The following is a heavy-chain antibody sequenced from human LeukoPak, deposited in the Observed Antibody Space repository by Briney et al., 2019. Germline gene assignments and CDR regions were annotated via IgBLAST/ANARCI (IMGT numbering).Heavy chain of an antibody. D-gene: IGHD2/OR15-2a*01. Sequence: TLSLTCTVSGGSMSGGSYYWSWLRQPPGKGLEGIGYIYYSGSTKYNLSLKSRVTISVDTSKNQLSLKLSSVTAADTAVYYCARGEYGLFDYWGQGTLVTVSS. CDR1: GGSMSGGSYY. V-gene: IGHV4-61*01. J-gene: IGHJ4*02. CDR2: IYYSGST. CDR3: ARGEYGLFDY.